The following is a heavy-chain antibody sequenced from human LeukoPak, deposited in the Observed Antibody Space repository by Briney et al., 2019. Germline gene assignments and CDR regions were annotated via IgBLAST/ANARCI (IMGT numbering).Heavy chain of an antibody. Sequence: SETLSLTCTVSGGSISSSSYYWGWIRQPPGKGLEWIGSIYYSGSTYYNPSLKSRVTISVDTSKNQFSLKLSSVTAADTAVYYCARPTAYGDYYFDYWGRGTLVTVSS. CDR3: ARPTAYGDYYFDY. V-gene: IGHV4-39*01. J-gene: IGHJ4*02. CDR1: GGSISSSSYY. D-gene: IGHD4-17*01. CDR2: IYYSGST.